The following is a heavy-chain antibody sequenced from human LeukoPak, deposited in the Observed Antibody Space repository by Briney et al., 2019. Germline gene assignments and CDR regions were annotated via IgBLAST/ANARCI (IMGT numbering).Heavy chain of an antibody. CDR3: ARSSYSSSSSV. CDR1: GFTFSGFW. Sequence: GGSLRLSCAVSGFTFSGFWMSWSRQAPGKGMEWVACINSDGSEGYYADVVKGRFTISRDNAKNSLYLQINSLRAEDTAVYYCARSSYSSSSSVWGQGTMVTVSS. CDR2: INSDGSEG. V-gene: IGHV3-7*03. D-gene: IGHD6-6*01. J-gene: IGHJ3*01.